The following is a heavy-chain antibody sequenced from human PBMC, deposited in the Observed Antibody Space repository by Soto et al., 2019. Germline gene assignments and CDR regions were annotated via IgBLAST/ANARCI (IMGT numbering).Heavy chain of an antibody. CDR3: AKDPYSGYFPRVAY. V-gene: IGHV3-23*01. J-gene: IGHJ4*01. Sequence: ASLRLSCAASGFTFSSYAMSWFRHAPGKGLEGVSAISGSDGSTYHAESVKGRFTITRDNSKNTLYLQMSSLRAEDTAVYYCAKDPYSGYFPRVAYWGNGTLVTVSS. D-gene: IGHD5-12*01. CDR1: GFTFSSYA. CDR2: ISGSDGST.